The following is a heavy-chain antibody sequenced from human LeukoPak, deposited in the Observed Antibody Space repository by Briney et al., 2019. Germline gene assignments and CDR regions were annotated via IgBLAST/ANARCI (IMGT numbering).Heavy chain of an antibody. J-gene: IGHJ6*02. D-gene: IGHD2-2*01. CDR1: GGSISSYY. CDR3: VRQDVVVITAATYYYGMDV. Sequence: SETLSLTCTGSGGSISSYYWNWIRQPPGKGLEWIGYIYCTGSTNYRPSLKSRVTISVNTSRNQFSLKLSSVTAADTAVYYCVRQDVVVITAATYYYGMDVWGQGTTVTVSS. CDR2: IYCTGST. V-gene: IGHV4-59*08.